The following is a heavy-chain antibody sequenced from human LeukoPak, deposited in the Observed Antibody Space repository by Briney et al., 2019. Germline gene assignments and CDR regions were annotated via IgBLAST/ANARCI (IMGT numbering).Heavy chain of an antibody. V-gene: IGHV3-49*04. Sequence: PGGSLRLSCTASGFTFCDYALSWVRQAPGKGLEWVGFIRSRAYGGTIEYAASVEGRFTISRNDSNNIAYLQMSSLKTEDTAVYYCTRDSALRVVDIPYYFDYWGQGTLVTVSS. CDR3: TRDSALRVVDIPYYFDY. D-gene: IGHD3-22*01. CDR2: IRSRAYGGTI. CDR1: GFTFCDYA. J-gene: IGHJ4*02.